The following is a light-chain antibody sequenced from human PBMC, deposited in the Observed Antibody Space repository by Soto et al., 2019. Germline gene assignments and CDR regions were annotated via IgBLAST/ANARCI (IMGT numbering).Light chain of an antibody. CDR3: SSHTSSTTVV. CDR1: SSDVGDYDY. J-gene: IGLJ2*01. CDR2: DVS. V-gene: IGLV2-14*03. Sequence: QSALTQPASVSGSPGQSITISCTGTSSDVGDYDYVSWYQQHPGKAPKLMIFDVSNRPSGVSNRFSGSKSGNTASLTISGLQAEDEADYYCSSHTSSTTVVFGGGTKVTVL.